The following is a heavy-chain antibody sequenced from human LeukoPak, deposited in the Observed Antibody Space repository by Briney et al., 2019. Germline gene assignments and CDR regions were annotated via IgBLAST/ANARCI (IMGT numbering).Heavy chain of an antibody. Sequence: SQTLSLTCAISGDSVSSNSAAWNWIRQSPSRGLEWLGRTYYRSKWYNDYVVCVKSRLTINPDTSKNQFSLKLSSVTAADTAVYYCARDYAESYWYFDLWGRGTLVTVSS. V-gene: IGHV6-1*01. D-gene: IGHD4-17*01. CDR2: TYYRSKWYN. J-gene: IGHJ2*01. CDR1: GDSVSSNSAA. CDR3: ARDYAESYWYFDL.